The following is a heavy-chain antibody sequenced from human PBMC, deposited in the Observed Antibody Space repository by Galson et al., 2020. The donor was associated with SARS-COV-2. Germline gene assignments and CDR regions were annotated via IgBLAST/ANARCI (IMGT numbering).Heavy chain of an antibody. V-gene: IGHV1-18*04. CDR3: ARVSPITIFGLMDV. CDR1: GYTFTSYG. J-gene: IGHJ6*04. Sequence: ASVKVSCKASGYTFTSYGISWVRQAPGQGLEWMGWISAYNGNTHYAQKLQGRVTMTTDTSTSTAYMELRSLRSDDTAVYYCARVSPITIFGLMDVWGEGTTVTVSS. D-gene: IGHD3-3*01. CDR2: ISAYNGNT.